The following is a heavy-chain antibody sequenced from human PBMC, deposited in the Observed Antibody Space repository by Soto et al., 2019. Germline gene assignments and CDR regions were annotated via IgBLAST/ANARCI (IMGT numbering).Heavy chain of an antibody. CDR1: GFTFSSYA. CDR2: ISGSGGST. V-gene: IGHV3-23*01. D-gene: IGHD3-22*01. J-gene: IGHJ4*02. Sequence: PGGSLRLSCAASGFTFSSYAMSWVRQAPGKGLEWVSAISGSGGSTYYADSVKGRFTISRDNSKNTLYLQMNSLRAEDTAVYYCAKDRARITMIVVVITTCLDYWGQGTLVTVSS. CDR3: AKDRARITMIVVVITTCLDY.